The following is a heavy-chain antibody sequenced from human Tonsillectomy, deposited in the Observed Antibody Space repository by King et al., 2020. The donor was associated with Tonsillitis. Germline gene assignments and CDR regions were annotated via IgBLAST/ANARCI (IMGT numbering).Heavy chain of an antibody. V-gene: IGHV3-30*18. Sequence: VQLVDAGGGVVQPGRSLRLSCAASGVTFRCYGMRWVRPAPGKGREGVAVISYGGSHTFYSDSVKGLFTISRDNSKNTLYLQMNSLRVEDTAVYYCAKEMVRWGSRYFDLWGRGTLVTVSS. CDR2: ISYGGSHT. CDR1: GVTFRCYG. CDR3: AKEMVRWGSRYFDL. J-gene: IGHJ2*01. D-gene: IGHD3-10*01.